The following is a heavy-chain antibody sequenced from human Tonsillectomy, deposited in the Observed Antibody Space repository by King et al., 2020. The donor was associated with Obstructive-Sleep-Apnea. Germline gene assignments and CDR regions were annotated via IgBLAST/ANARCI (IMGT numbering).Heavy chain of an antibody. CDR1: GGTFSNYT. CDR3: AGPPPPVPLPDSSLWDHVFCYVLDV. D-gene: IGHD3-16*01. V-gene: IGHV1-69*17. J-gene: IGHJ6*02. CDR2: IKPIANVV. Sequence: VQLVQSGAEVRKPGSSVTVSCKASGGTFSNYTISWVRQAPGQGLEWMGGIKPIANVVRLAPNFQDRVTITADRSTNTAYMELGSLTKEDTAVYYCAGPPPPVPLPDSSLWDHVFCYVLDVWGQGTTVTVSS.